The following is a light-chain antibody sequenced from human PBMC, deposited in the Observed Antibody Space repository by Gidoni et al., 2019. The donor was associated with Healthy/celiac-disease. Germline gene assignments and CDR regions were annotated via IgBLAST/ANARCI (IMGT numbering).Light chain of an antibody. J-gene: IGLJ2*01. CDR2: EVS. CDR3: SSYTSSSTRV. V-gene: IGLV2-14*01. CDR1: STDVGGYNY. Sequence: QSALTQPASVSGYPGQSITISCTGTSTDVGGYNYVSWYQQHPGNSPKLMIYEVSNRPSGVSNRFSGSKSGNTASLTISGLQAEDEADYYCSSYTSSSTRVFGGGTKLTVL.